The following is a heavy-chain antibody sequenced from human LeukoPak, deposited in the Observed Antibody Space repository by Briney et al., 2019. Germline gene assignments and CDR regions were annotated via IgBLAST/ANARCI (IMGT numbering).Heavy chain of an antibody. J-gene: IGHJ5*02. CDR3: ASSSSSWYVDWFDP. D-gene: IGHD6-13*01. Sequence: PGGSLRLSCAASGFTFSTYAMSWVRQAPGKGLQWVSYISSSSSTIYYADSVKGRFTISRDNAKNSLYLQMNSLRAEDTAVYYCASSSSSWYVDWFDPWGQGTLVTVSS. V-gene: IGHV3-48*04. CDR2: ISSSSSTI. CDR1: GFTFSTYA.